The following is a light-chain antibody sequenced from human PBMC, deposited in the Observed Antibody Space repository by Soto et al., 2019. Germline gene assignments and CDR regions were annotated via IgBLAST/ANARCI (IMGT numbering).Light chain of an antibody. CDR1: QSVSTY. CDR2: DAS. CDR3: QQRSKWPIT. Sequence: EIVLTHSPGTLSLSPGERATLSCRASQSVSTYLAWYQQKPGQAPRLFIYDASNRATGIPARFSGSGSGTDFTLTISSLEPEDFAVYYCQQRSKWPITFGQGTRLEIK. J-gene: IGKJ5*01. V-gene: IGKV3-11*01.